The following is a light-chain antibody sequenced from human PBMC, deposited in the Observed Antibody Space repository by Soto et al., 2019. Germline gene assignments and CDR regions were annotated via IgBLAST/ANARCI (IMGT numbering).Light chain of an antibody. J-gene: IGKJ2*02. CDR3: QQYNNWTPST. CDR2: GAS. Sequence: EIVMTQSPATLSVSPGERATLSCGASQSVASNLAWYQQKPGQAPRLLIYGASTRATGIPARFSGSGSGTEFTLTISSLQSEDFAVYYCQQYNNWTPSTFGQGTKLEIK. CDR1: QSVASN. V-gene: IGKV3-15*01.